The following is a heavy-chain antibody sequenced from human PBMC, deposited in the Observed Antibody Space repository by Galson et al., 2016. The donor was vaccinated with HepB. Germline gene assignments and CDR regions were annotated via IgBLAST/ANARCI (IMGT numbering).Heavy chain of an antibody. CDR2: IYDSGST. V-gene: IGHV4-61*01. CDR1: GDSVSSGSYF. Sequence: SETLSLTCTVSGDSVSSGSYFWNWIRQPPGKGLEWIAYIYDSGSTSYNPSPKSRVTISVDTSKKQISLKLTSGTAADTAVYYCATGQCVSGSCFFDYWGQGTLVTVSS. J-gene: IGHJ4*02. CDR3: ATGQCVSGSCFFDY. D-gene: IGHD1-26*01.